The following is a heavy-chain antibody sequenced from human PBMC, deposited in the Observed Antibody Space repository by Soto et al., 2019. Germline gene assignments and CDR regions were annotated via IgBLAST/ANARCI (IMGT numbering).Heavy chain of an antibody. V-gene: IGHV3-33*01. CDR2: IWYDGSNK. Sequence: PGGSLRLSCAASGFTFSSYGMHWVRQAPGKGLEWVAVIWYDGSNKYYADSVKGRFTISRDNSKNTLYLQMNSLRAEDTSVYYCAREGWPLLQTGMDVWGQGTTVTVSS. J-gene: IGHJ6*02. CDR1: GFTFSSYG. D-gene: IGHD2-15*01. CDR3: AREGWPLLQTGMDV.